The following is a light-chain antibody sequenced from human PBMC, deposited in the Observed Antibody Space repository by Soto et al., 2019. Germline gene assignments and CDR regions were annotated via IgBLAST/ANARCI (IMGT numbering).Light chain of an antibody. J-gene: IGKJ1*01. CDR3: QQYGSSPRT. CDR2: GAS. V-gene: IGKV3-20*01. Sequence: EIVLTQSPGTLSLSPGERATLSCRASQSVSSSYLAWYQQKPGQAPSLLIYGASSRATAIPDRFSGSVSGTDFTLTISRLEPEDFAVYYCQQYGSSPRTFGQGTKVEIK. CDR1: QSVSSSY.